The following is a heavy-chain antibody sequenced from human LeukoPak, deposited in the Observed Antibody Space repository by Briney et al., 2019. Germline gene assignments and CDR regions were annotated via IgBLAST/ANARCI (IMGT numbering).Heavy chain of an antibody. CDR3: ARAVDEYSIYFDY. CDR2: IKQDGSEK. Sequence: GGSLRLSCAASGFTFSSYWMSWVRQAPGKGLEWVANIKQDGSEKYYVDSVKGRFTISRDNAKNSLYLQMNSLRAEDTAVYYCARAVDEYSIYFDYWGQGTLVTVSS. V-gene: IGHV3-7*04. CDR1: GFTFSSYW. J-gene: IGHJ4*02. D-gene: IGHD6-6*01.